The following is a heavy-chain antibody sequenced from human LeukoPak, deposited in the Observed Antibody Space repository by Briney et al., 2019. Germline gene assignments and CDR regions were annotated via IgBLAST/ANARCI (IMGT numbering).Heavy chain of an antibody. CDR3: ARHGMTTGYNWFDP. Sequence: SETLSLTCTVSGGSISSSSYYWGWIRQPPGKGLEWIGCIYYSGSTYYNPSLKSRVTTSVDKSKNQFSLKLSSVTAADTAVYYCARHGMTTGYNWFDPWGQGTLVTVSS. D-gene: IGHD4-17*01. CDR1: GGSISSSSYY. V-gene: IGHV4-39*07. J-gene: IGHJ5*02. CDR2: IYYSGST.